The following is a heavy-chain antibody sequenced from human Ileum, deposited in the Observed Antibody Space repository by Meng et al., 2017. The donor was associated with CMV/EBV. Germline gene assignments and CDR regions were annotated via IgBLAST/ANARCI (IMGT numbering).Heavy chain of an antibody. V-gene: IGHV4-34*01. CDR2: INHRGTT. CDR3: TRGRVGDWGFDF. J-gene: IGHJ4*02. D-gene: IGHD1-26*01. Sequence: QVQLHQWGAGLLKPSETLSLTCGVNGGTFSSFSWTWIRQPPGKGPEWIGDINHRGTTNYSPSLKSRVTISIDTSKKQFSLRVSSLTAADTAVYYCTRGRVGDWGFDFWGQGTLVTVSS. CDR1: GGTFSSFS.